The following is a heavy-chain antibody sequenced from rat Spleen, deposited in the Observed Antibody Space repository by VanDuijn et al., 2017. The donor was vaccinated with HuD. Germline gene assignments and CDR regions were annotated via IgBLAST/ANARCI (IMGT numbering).Heavy chain of an antibody. D-gene: IGHD1-7*01. V-gene: IGHV5-20*01. CDR2: ISYDGSST. Sequence: EVQLVESGGGLVQPGRSLKLSCAASGFTFSDYYMAWVRQAPTKGLEWVATISYDGSSTYYRDSVKGRFTISRDNAKNILYLQVDSLRSEDTATYFCTTAWVLNYWGQGVVVTVSS. J-gene: IGHJ2*01. CDR1: GFTFSDYY. CDR3: TTAWVLNY.